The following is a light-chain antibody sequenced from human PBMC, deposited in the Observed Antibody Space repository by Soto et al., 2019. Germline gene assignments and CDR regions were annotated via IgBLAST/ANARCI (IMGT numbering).Light chain of an antibody. CDR2: DNN. Sequence: QSVLTQPPSVSAAPGQKVTISCSGGSFNIGDNYVSWYQQLPGTAPKLLIYDNNKRPSGIPDRFSGSKSGTSATLDISGLQTGVEADYYCGSWDTSLSGIIFGGGTKLTVL. CDR3: GSWDTSLSGII. J-gene: IGLJ2*01. CDR1: SFNIGDNY. V-gene: IGLV1-51*01.